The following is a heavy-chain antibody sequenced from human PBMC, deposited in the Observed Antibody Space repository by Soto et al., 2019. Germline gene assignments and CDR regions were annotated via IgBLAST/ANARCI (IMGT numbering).Heavy chain of an antibody. J-gene: IGHJ4*02. CDR1: GFTISTNS. CDR2: IYAGGGT. CDR3: AREGFSSSWSH. Sequence: GGSLRLSCAASGFTISTNSMNWVRQAPGKGPEWVSLIYAGGGTDYADSVKARFSTSRDNSKNTLYLQMNSLRVEDTAVYYCAREGFSSSWSHWGQGTPVTVSS. V-gene: IGHV3-66*01. D-gene: IGHD6-13*01.